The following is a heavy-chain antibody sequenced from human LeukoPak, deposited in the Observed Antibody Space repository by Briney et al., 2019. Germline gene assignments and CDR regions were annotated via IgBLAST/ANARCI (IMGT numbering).Heavy chain of an antibody. Sequence: ASAKVSCKASGYTFTGYYMHWVRQAPGQGLEWMGWINPNSGGTNYAQKFQGRVTMTRDTSISTAYMELSRLRSDDTAVYYCARIATRYYYYMDVWGKGTTVTISS. V-gene: IGHV1-2*02. CDR3: ARIATRYYYYMDV. D-gene: IGHD1-26*01. J-gene: IGHJ6*03. CDR2: INPNSGGT. CDR1: GYTFTGYY.